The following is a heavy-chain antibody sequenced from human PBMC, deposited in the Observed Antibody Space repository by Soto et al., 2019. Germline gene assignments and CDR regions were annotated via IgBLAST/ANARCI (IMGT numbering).Heavy chain of an antibody. CDR2: IKQDGSEK. Sequence: LRLSCAASGFTFSSYWMSWVRQAPGKGLEWVANIKQDGSEKYYVDSVKGRFTISRDNAKNSLYLQMNSLRAEDTAVYYCAGAARHIVVVTASWAFDIWGQGTMVTVSS. CDR1: GFTFSSYW. CDR3: AGAARHIVVVTASWAFDI. D-gene: IGHD2-21*02. V-gene: IGHV3-7*03. J-gene: IGHJ3*02.